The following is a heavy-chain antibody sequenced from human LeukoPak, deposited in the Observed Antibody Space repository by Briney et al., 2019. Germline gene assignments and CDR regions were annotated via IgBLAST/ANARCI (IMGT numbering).Heavy chain of an antibody. CDR1: GYTFTSYG. Sequence: ASVKVSCKASGYTFTSYGISWVRQAPGQGLEWMGWISAYNGNTNYAQKLQGRVTMTTDTSTSTAYMELRSLRSGDTAVYYCARDQELGYCSGGSCYSAAYWGQGTLVTVSS. V-gene: IGHV1-18*01. D-gene: IGHD2-15*01. CDR2: ISAYNGNT. J-gene: IGHJ4*02. CDR3: ARDQELGYCSGGSCYSAAY.